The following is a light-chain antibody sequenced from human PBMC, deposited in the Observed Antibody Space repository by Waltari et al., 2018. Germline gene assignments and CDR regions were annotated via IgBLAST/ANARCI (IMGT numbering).Light chain of an antibody. CDR2: GAS. J-gene: IGKJ2*01. V-gene: IGKV3-15*01. Sequence: EVMMTQSPATLSVSPGERATLPCRASQSVGNNLAWFQERPGQAPRPLIFGASTRATGIPARFTGSGSGTEFTLTISSLQSEDFAVYYCQQYDKWLMYTFGQGTKVEVK. CDR3: QQYDKWLMYT. CDR1: QSVGNN.